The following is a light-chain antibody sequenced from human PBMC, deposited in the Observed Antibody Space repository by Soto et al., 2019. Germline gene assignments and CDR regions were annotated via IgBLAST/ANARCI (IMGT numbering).Light chain of an antibody. Sequence: SYELTQPPSVSVAPGQTARITCGGNNIGSKRVHWYQQKPGQAPVLVVFDDRDRPSGIPERFSGSNSGNTATLTISGVGAGDEADYYCQVWDAFSDHYVSGTGTKVTVL. CDR1: NIGSKR. J-gene: IGLJ1*01. CDR3: QVWDAFSDHYV. V-gene: IGLV3-21*02. CDR2: DDR.